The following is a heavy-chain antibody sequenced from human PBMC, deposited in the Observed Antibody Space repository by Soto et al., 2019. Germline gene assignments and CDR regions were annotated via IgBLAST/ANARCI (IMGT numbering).Heavy chain of an antibody. J-gene: IGHJ4*02. CDR1: GFIFSAYW. CDR2: IYRGGST. V-gene: IGHV3-66*01. Sequence: GGSLRLSCAGSGFIFSAYWMTWVRQAPGKGLEWVSLIYRGGSTYYADSVKGRFTISRDSSKNTLYLQMNSLRADDTALYYCAGRNSGDYPYFDFWGPGTLVTVSS. D-gene: IGHD4-17*01. CDR3: AGRNSGDYPYFDF.